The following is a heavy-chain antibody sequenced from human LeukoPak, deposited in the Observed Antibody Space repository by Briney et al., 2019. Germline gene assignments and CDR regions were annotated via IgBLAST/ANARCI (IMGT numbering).Heavy chain of an antibody. J-gene: IGHJ4*02. CDR1: GGSSSSGSYY. D-gene: IGHD6-13*01. Sequence: SQTLSLTCTVSGGSSSSGSYYWSWIRQPPGKGLEWIGRIYTSGSTNYNPSLKSRVTISVDTSKNQFSLKLSSVTAADTAVYYCARDVAAAGTGYFDYWGQGTLVTVSS. V-gene: IGHV4-61*02. CDR3: ARDVAAAGTGYFDY. CDR2: IYTSGST.